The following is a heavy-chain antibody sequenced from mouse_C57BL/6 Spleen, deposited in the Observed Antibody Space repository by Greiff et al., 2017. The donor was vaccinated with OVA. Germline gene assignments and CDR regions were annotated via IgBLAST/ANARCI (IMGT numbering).Heavy chain of an antibody. V-gene: IGHV1-55*01. CDR3: ARITYYFDY. CDR2: IYPGSGST. J-gene: IGHJ2*01. D-gene: IGHD1-1*01. Sequence: QVQLKQPGAELVKPGASVKMSCKASGYTFTSYWITWVKQRPGQGLEWIGDIYPGSGSTNYNEKFKSKATLTVDTSSSTAYMQLSILTSEDAAVYYCARITYYFDYWGQGTTLTVSS. CDR1: GYTFTSYW.